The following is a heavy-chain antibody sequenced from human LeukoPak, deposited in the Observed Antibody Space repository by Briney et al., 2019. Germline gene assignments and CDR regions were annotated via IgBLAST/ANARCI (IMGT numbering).Heavy chain of an antibody. CDR3: ATASSSWGYFDY. CDR1: GFTFSSYS. V-gene: IGHV3-21*01. Sequence: PGGSLRLSCAAPGFTFSSYSMNWVRQAPGKGLEWVSSISSSSSYIYYADSVKGRFTISRDNAKNSLYLQMNSLRAEDTAVYYCATASSSWGYFDYWGQGTLVTVSS. J-gene: IGHJ4*02. CDR2: ISSSSSYI. D-gene: IGHD6-13*01.